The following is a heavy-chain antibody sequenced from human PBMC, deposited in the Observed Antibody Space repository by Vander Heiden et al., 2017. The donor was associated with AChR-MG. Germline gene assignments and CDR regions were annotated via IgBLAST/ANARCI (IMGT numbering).Heavy chain of an antibody. Sequence: QVQLQESGPGLVKPSETLSLTCTASGGSISSYYWNWIRQPPGKGLGWIGYIYYSGSTNYNPSLKSRVTISVDTSKNQFSLRLSSVTAADTAVYYCAREGYYDSSGYYVGYWGQGTLVTVSS. J-gene: IGHJ4*02. CDR3: AREGYYDSSGYYVGY. CDR1: GGSISSYY. V-gene: IGHV4-59*01. CDR2: IYYSGST. D-gene: IGHD3-22*01.